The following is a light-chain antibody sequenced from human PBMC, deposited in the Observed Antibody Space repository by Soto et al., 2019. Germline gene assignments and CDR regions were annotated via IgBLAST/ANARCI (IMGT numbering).Light chain of an antibody. CDR3: QQYNNWPPT. CDR1: QSVSRN. V-gene: IGKV3-15*01. Sequence: EIVMKQSPATLSVSPGERSPLSCRASQSVSRNLAWYQQKPGQAPRLLIYDASTRATGIPARFSGSGSGTESTLTISSLQSEDFAVSHCQQYNNWPPTFGPGTKVDIK. CDR2: DAS. J-gene: IGKJ3*01.